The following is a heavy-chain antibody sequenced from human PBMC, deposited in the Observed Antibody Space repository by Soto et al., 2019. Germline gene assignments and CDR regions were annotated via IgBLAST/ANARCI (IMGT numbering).Heavy chain of an antibody. Sequence: PGGSLRLSCAASGFTFSSYYMSWVRQAQGKGLEWVANVNGDGSEKYYVDSVKGRFTVSRDNAKNSLYLQMTSLRAEDTAVYYCAKGGGAGSDYWGQGTLVTV. V-gene: IGHV3-7*01. J-gene: IGHJ4*02. CDR3: AKGGGAGSDY. D-gene: IGHD1-26*01. CDR2: VNGDGSEK. CDR1: GFTFSSYY.